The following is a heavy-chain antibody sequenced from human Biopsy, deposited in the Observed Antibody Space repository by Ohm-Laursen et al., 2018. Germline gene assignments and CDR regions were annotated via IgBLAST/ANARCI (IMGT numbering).Heavy chain of an antibody. CDR2: ISPSGATT. V-gene: IGHV1-46*01. CDR3: ARAGVGSDGTDSYYYGMDV. D-gene: IGHD5-24*01. CDR1: GNAFATYH. J-gene: IGHJ6*02. Sequence: SVKVSCKASGNAFATYHIHWVRQAPGQGLEWMGVISPSGATTSFSQKFQGRITMTRDTSTGTVYMDLNSLGSEDTAVYYCARAGVGSDGTDSYYYGMDVWGPGTTVTVSS.